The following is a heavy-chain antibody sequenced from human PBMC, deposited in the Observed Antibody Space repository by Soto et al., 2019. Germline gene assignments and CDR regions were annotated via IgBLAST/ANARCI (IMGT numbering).Heavy chain of an antibody. CDR2: ISNSGATI. CDR3: ARDQDTIPSRRNPPWRY. V-gene: IGHV3-11*01. D-gene: IGHD6-6*01. J-gene: IGHJ4*02. CDR1: GFTFSDYY. Sequence: GGSLRLSCAASGFTFSDYYMSWIRQVPGKGLEWVVYISNSGATIYYTDSAKGRFTVSRDNAKNSLYLQMDNLRAEDTAVYYCARDQDTIPSRRNPPWRYWGQGTLVTVSS.